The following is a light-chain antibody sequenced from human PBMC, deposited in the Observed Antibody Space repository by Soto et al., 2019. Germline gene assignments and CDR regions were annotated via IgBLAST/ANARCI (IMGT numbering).Light chain of an antibody. V-gene: IGLV2-14*01. CDR2: DVS. Sequence: QSVLTQPASVSGSPGQSITISCTGTSSDVGGYNYVSWYQQHPGKAPKLMIYDVSNRPSGVSNRFSGSKSGNTASLTISGLQAEDEADYYCSSYTSRSTLVVFGGGTQPTVL. CDR1: SSDVGGYNY. J-gene: IGLJ2*01. CDR3: SSYTSRSTLVV.